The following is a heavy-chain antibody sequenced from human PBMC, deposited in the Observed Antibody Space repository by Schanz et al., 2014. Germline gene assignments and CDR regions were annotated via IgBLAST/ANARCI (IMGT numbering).Heavy chain of an antibody. D-gene: IGHD3-22*01. J-gene: IGHJ4*02. CDR3: AGAFDSSGYYFDY. V-gene: IGHV1-69*02. CDR2: IIPILGIA. Sequence: QVQLVQSGAEVKKPGSSVKVSCKASGGTFSTYVVVCVRQAPGQGLEWMGRIIPILGIANYAQKFQGRVTVTSDTSTSTVYMELSGLRSEDTAVYYCAGAFDSSGYYFDYWGQGTLVTVSS. CDR1: GGTFSTYV.